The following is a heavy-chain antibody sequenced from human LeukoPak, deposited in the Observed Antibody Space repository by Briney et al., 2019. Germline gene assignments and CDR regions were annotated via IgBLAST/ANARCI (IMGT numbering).Heavy chain of an antibody. CDR2: ISGSGNSP. D-gene: IGHD3-3*01. J-gene: IGHJ4*02. V-gene: IGHV3-23*01. CDR3: AKGRGTTIFGVAQSDY. CDR1: GFTFSSYA. Sequence: GGSLRLSCAASGFTFSSYAMTWVRQAPGKGLEWVADISGSGNSPNYAASVKGRFTISRDNSKNTLFLQMSSLRVEDTAVYYCAKGRGTTIFGVAQSDYWGQGTLATVSS.